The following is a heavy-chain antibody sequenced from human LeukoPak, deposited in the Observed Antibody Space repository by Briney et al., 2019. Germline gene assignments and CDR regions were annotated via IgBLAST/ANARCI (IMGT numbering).Heavy chain of an antibody. CDR3: ARGLDYARGHIDY. CDR2: IYYSGST. Sequence: SETLSLTCTVSGGSIRSYHWGWIRQPPGKGLERIGSIYYSGSTYYNPSLKSRVTISVDTSKNQFSLKLSSVTAADTAVYYCARGLDYARGHIDYWGQGTLVTVSS. CDR1: GGSIRSYH. V-gene: IGHV4-39*07. D-gene: IGHD4-17*01. J-gene: IGHJ4*02.